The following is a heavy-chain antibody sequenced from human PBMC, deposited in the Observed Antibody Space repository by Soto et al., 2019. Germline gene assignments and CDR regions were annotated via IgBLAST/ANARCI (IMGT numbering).Heavy chain of an antibody. J-gene: IGHJ3*02. CDR3: ARSPRMVRGVIGAFDI. CDR1: GYTFTSYA. CDR2: INAGNGNT. Sequence: ASVKVSCKASGYTFTSYAMHWVRQAPGQRLEWMGWINAGNGNTKYSQKFQGRVTITRDTSASTAYMELSSLRSEDTAVYYCARSPRMVRGVIGAFDIWGQGTMVNVSS. D-gene: IGHD3-10*01. V-gene: IGHV1-3*01.